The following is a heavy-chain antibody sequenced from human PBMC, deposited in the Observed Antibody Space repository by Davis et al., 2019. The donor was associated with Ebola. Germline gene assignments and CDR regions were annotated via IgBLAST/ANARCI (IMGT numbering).Heavy chain of an antibody. CDR2: FDPEDGER. CDR3: AIGGRAGGFDY. CDR1: EYTLTELS. J-gene: IGHJ4*02. V-gene: IGHV1-24*01. Sequence: ASVKVSCKVSEYTLTELSIHWVRQAPGKGLEWMGRFDPEDGERIYAQKFQGRVTMTDDTSTDTAYMKLTSLRSEDTAVYYCAIGGRAGGFDYWGQGALVTVSS.